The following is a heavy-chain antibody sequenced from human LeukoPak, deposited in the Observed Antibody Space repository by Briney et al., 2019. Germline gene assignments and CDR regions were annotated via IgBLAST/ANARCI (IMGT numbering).Heavy chain of an antibody. CDR1: GGSISTNTYY. CDR3: ARVQTHPGRIAARPGYRWFDP. V-gene: IGHV4-39*02. CDR2: IYYSGST. D-gene: IGHD6-6*01. Sequence: SETLSLTCTVSGGSISTNTYYWGWIRQPPGKGLEWIGSIYYSGSTYYNPSLKSRVTISVDTSKNQFSLRLSSVTAADTAVYYCARVQTHPGRIAARPGYRWFDPWGQGTLVTVSS. J-gene: IGHJ5*02.